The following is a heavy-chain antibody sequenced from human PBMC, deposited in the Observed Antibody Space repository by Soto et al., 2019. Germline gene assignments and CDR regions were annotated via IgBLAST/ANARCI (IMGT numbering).Heavy chain of an antibody. J-gene: IGHJ4*02. CDR1: GFTFSHYG. V-gene: IGHV3-30*03. Sequence: QVQLVESGGGVVQPGRSLRLSCAASGFTFSHYGIHWVRQAPGKGLEWLAVISYDGSNKHYADSVKGRFTVSRYNSKNTLYLQMNSLRAEATDVYFCARYSGKYQGPIDYWGQGTLVTVSS. D-gene: IGHD1-26*01. CDR2: ISYDGSNK. CDR3: ARYSGKYQGPIDY.